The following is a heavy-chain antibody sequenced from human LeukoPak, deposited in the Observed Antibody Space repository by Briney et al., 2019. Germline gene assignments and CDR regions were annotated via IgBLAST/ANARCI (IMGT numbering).Heavy chain of an antibody. J-gene: IGHJ4*02. CDR2: IFHDGRT. CDR3: ARSYYYDTTFDY. D-gene: IGHD3-10*01. Sequence: SETLSLTCTVSGGSITNLYWHWIRQSPGKGLEWIGYIFHDGRTFYLPSLKSRVTMSVATSKNQFSLRLTSVTAADTAIYYCARSYYYDTTFDYWGQGTLVTVSS. CDR1: GGSITNLY. V-gene: IGHV4-59*01.